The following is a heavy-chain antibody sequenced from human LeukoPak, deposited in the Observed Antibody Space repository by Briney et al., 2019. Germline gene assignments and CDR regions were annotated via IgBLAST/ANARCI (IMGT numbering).Heavy chain of an antibody. D-gene: IGHD2-15*01. Sequence: GGSLRLSCAASGFTFSSYAMTWVRQAPGKGLEWVSSISGTGGSTYYADSVKGRFTISRDNARNSLYLQMNSLRAEDTAVYYCAIDGGYHYFDYWGQGSLVTVSS. V-gene: IGHV3-23*01. J-gene: IGHJ4*02. CDR3: AIDGGYHYFDY. CDR1: GFTFSSYA. CDR2: ISGTGGST.